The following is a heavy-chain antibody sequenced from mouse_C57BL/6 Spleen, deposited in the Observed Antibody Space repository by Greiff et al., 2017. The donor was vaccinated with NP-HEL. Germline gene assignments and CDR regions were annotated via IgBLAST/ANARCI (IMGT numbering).Heavy chain of an antibody. CDR1: GYTFTDYN. J-gene: IGHJ1*03. Sequence: EVQVVESGPELVKPGASVKMSCKASGYTFTDYNMHWVKQSHGKSLEWIGYINPNNGGTSYNQKFKGKATLTVNKSSSTAYMELRSLTSEDSAVYYCARTTVVAHWYFDVWGTGTTVTVSS. D-gene: IGHD1-1*01. CDR3: ARTTVVAHWYFDV. CDR2: INPNNGGT. V-gene: IGHV1-22*01.